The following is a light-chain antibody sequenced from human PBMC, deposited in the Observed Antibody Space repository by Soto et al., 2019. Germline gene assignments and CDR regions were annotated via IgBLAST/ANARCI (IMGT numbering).Light chain of an antibody. CDR1: QSISSY. V-gene: IGKV3-11*01. CDR2: DVS. CDR3: QQRSNWPPFT. J-gene: IGKJ3*01. Sequence: EVVLTQSPATLSLSPGERATVSCRASQSISSYLAWYQQKPGQAPRLLLYDVSNRAPGIPARFSGSGSGTDFTLTISSLEPEDFAVYYCQQRSNWPPFTFGPGTKVDIK.